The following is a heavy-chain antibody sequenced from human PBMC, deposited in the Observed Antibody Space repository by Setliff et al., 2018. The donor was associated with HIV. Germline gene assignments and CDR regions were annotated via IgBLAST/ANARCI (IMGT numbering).Heavy chain of an antibody. CDR1: DGSFSSDY. CDR3: TRDLWGDDYYYNNMDV. J-gene: IGHJ6*03. D-gene: IGHD2-21*02. CDR2: VYYSGSP. V-gene: IGHV4-59*12. Sequence: SETLSLTCTVSDGSFSSDYWTWIRQSPGKGLEWIGYVYYSGSPKYNPSLKSRVTISIDTSKNQFSLKVTSVTAADTAVYYCTRDLWGDDYYYNNMDVWGKGTTVTVSS.